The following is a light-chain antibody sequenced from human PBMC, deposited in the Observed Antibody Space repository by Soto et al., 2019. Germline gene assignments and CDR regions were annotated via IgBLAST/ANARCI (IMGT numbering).Light chain of an antibody. J-gene: IGKJ5*01. CDR2: GAS. CDR1: QSVSTF. CDR3: QQYGSSPRT. Sequence: EIVLTRYPATLSLSPGERATLSCRASQSVSTFLAWYQHKPGQAPRLLIYGASSRATGIPDRFSGSGSGTDFTLTISRLEPEDFAVYYCQQYGSSPRTFGQGTRLEI. V-gene: IGKV3-20*01.